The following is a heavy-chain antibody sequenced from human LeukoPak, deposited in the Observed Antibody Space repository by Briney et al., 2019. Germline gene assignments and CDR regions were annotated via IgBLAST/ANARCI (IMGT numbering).Heavy chain of an antibody. Sequence: SETLSLTCTVSGGSISSFYWSWIRQPPGKGLGWIGYIYTSGSTNYNPSLKSRVTISVDTSKNQFSLKLSSVTAADTAVYYCARRSGYSFDYYYYMDVWGKGTTVTVSS. V-gene: IGHV4-4*09. CDR1: GGSISSFY. CDR3: ARRSGYSFDYYYYMDV. D-gene: IGHD5-18*01. CDR2: IYTSGST. J-gene: IGHJ6*03.